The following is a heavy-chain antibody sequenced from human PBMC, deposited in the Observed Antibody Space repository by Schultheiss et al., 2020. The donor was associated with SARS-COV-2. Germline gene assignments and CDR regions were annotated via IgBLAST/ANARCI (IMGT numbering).Heavy chain of an antibody. V-gene: IGHV4-34*01. CDR1: GGSFSGYY. Sequence: SETLSLTCAVYGGSFSGYYWSWIRQPPGKGLEWIGEINHSGSTNYNPSLKSRVTISVDTSKKQFSLKLSSVTAADTAVYYCARRGIAARHYYYYYMDVWGKGTTVTVSS. D-gene: IGHD6-6*01. J-gene: IGHJ6*03. CDR3: ARRGIAARHYYYYYMDV. CDR2: INHSGST.